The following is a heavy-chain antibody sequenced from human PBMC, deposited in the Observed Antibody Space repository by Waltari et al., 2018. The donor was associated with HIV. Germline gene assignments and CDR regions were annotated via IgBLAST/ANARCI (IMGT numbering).Heavy chain of an antibody. CDR2: IHSDGSST. D-gene: IGHD3-10*01. Sequence: EVQLVESGGGLVQPGGSLRLSCAASGFTFRSYWRHWVGQAPGKGLVWVSRIHSDGSSTSYADFVKGRFTISRDNAKNTLYLQMNSLRAEDTAVYYCARREATVVRGVYYYGMDVWGQGTTVTVSS. J-gene: IGHJ6*02. V-gene: IGHV3-74*01. CDR3: ARREATVVRGVYYYGMDV. CDR1: GFTFRSYW.